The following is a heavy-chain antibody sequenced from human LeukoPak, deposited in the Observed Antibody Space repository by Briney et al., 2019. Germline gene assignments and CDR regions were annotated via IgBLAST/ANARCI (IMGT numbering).Heavy chain of an antibody. J-gene: IGHJ5*02. CDR2: IRYDGSNK. CDR1: GFTFSSYG. D-gene: IGHD3-10*01. CDR3: AKADGEMVRGVIISYNWFDP. Sequence: TGGSLRLSCAASGFTFSSYGMHWVRQAPGKGLEWVAFIRYDGSNKYYADSVKGRFTISRDNSKNTLYLQMNSLRAEDTAVYYCAKADGEMVRGVIISYNWFDPWGQGTLVTVSS. V-gene: IGHV3-30*02.